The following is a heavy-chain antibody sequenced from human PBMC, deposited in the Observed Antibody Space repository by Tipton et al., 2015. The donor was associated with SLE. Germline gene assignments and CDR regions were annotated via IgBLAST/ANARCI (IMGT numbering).Heavy chain of an antibody. Sequence: TLSLTCTVSGGSINNYYWSWIRQPPGKGLEWIGYIYYSGSTNYNPSLKSRVTISVDTSKNQFSLKLSSVTAADTAVYYCARGGVGGYDYFDYWGQGTLVSVSS. CDR3: ARGGVGGYDYFDY. CDR2: IYYSGST. CDR1: GGSINNYY. D-gene: IGHD5-12*01. V-gene: IGHV4-59*01. J-gene: IGHJ4*02.